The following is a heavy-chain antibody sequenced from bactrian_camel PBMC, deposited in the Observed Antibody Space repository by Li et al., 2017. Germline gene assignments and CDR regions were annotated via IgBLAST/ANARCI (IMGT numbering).Heavy chain of an antibody. J-gene: IGHJ4*01. CDR1: GYTYSSYC. CDR2: ISAGGGSI. V-gene: IGHV3S1*01. D-gene: IGHD3*01. CDR3: AAGGTTFGCRRLSLSANTYAY. Sequence: HVQLVESGGGSVQSGGSLRLSCVVSGYTYSSYCMGWFRRVPGKERELVSRISAGGGSIVYTDSTKGRFIISRDNAKNTLYLQMTSLKTEDTAVYYCAAGGTTFGCRRLSLSANTYAYWGQGLRSPSP.